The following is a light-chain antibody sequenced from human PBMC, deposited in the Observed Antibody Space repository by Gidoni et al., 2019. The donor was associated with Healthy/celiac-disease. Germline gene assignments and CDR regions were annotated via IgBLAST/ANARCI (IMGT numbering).Light chain of an antibody. CDR1: QSVSSH. J-gene: IGKJ4*01. V-gene: IGKV3-11*01. CDR2: DAS. Sequence: IVLTKSPATLTLSPGERATLSCRASQSVSSHLAWYQQKPGQTPRLLIDDASNRATGIPARFSGSGSGTDFTLTISSLEPEDFAVYYCQQRSNWPLALTFGGGTKVEIK. CDR3: QQRSNWPLALT.